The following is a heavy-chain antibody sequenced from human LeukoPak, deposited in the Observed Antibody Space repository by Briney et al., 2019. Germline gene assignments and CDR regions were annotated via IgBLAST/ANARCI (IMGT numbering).Heavy chain of an antibody. D-gene: IGHD2-15*01. CDR3: ARDLLYCSGGSCYSRQWYFDL. V-gene: IGHV1-46*01. CDR2: INPSGGST. CDR1: GYTFTSYY. Sequence: ASVKVSCKASGYTFTSYYMHWVRQAPGQGLEWMGIINPSGGSTSYAQKFQGRVTMTRDTSTSTVYMELSSLRSEDTAVYYCARDLLYCSGGSCYSRQWYFDLWGRGTLVTVSS. J-gene: IGHJ2*01.